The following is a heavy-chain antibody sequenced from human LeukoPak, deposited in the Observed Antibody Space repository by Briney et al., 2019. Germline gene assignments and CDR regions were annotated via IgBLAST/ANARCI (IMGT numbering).Heavy chain of an antibody. CDR3: ARASPFGDLF. CDR1: GGSISSSSYY. CDR2: IYYSGST. Sequence: PSETLSLTCTVSGGSISSSSYYWGWIRQPPGTGLEWIGSIYYSGSTYYNPSLKSRVTISVDRSNNQFSLKLTSVTAADTAVYYCARASPFGDLFWGQGTLVTVSS. D-gene: IGHD3-10*01. J-gene: IGHJ1*01. V-gene: IGHV4-39*07.